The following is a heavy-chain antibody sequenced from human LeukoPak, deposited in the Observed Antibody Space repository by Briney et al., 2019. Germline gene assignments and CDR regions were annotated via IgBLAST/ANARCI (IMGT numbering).Heavy chain of an antibody. CDR2: ITSSSSHI. CDR3: ARVMMGATVTTFHYYCMDV. V-gene: IGHV3-21*01. Sequence: GGSLRLSCAASGFTFSHYSIDWVRQARGKGLERVASITSSSSHIYYADSVKGRFTISRDNAKNALYLQMNSLRAEDTAIYYCARVMMGATVTTFHYYCMDVWGVGTTVTVSS. CDR1: GFTFSHYS. D-gene: IGHD4-11*01. J-gene: IGHJ6*03.